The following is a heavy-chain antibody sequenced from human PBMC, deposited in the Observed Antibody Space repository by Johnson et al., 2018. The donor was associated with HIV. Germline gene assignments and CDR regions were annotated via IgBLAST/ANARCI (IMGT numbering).Heavy chain of an antibody. CDR2: IKQDGGEK. V-gene: IGHV3-7*01. CDR1: GFTFSAYF. D-gene: IGHD4-11*01. CDR3: AREDDDSKVRAFDI. J-gene: IGHJ3*02. Sequence: VQLVESGGGLIQPGESLRLSCAASGFTFSAYFMSWVRQAPGKGLEWVANIKQDGGEKNYVDSVRGRFTISRDNAKNSLYLQMYRLRAEDTAVYYCAREDDDSKVRAFDIWGQGTMVIVSP.